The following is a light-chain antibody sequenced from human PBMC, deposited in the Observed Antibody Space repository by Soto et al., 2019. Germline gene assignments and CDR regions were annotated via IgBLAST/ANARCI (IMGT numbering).Light chain of an antibody. Sequence: QSVLTQPASVSGSPGQPITISCNGTSSDVGGYRFVSWYQQHPGKAPKLMIYEVSNRPSGVSNRFSGSKSGNTASLTISGLQAEDEADYYCSSYTSSSTLYVVFGGGTKVTVL. CDR1: SSDVGGYRF. CDR2: EVS. V-gene: IGLV2-14*01. CDR3: SSYTSSSTLYVV. J-gene: IGLJ2*01.